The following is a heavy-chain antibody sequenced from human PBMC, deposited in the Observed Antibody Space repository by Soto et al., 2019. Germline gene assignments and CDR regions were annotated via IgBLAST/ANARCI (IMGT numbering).Heavy chain of an antibody. CDR1: GFAFDYYS. CDR3: AKSQTHIAVAANLDY. CDR2: ISWDGHST. V-gene: IGHV3-43*01. J-gene: IGHJ4*02. Sequence: EVQLVESGGFVVQPGGSLRLSCAASGFAFDYYSLHWVRQAPGKGLEWVSLISWDGHSTYYADSVKGRFIISRDNSKNSLYLQMNSLRSEVAAIYYCAKSQTHIAVAANLDYWGQGTLVTVSS. D-gene: IGHD6-19*01.